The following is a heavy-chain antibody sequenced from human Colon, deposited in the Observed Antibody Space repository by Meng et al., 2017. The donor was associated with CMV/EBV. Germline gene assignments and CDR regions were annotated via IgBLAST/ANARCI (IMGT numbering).Heavy chain of an antibody. Sequence: GESLKISCEASQFTFKNFAMHWARQAPGKGLQWVSTISGSGLTTYYADSVKGRFTVSRDNSEDTLYLQMHSLRAEDTAVYYCAGQDCSSTSCSYHFYHGMDVWGQGTTVTVSS. J-gene: IGHJ6*02. CDR3: AGQDCSSTSCSYHFYHGMDV. V-gene: IGHV3-23*01. D-gene: IGHD2-2*01. CDR2: ISGSGLTT. CDR1: QFTFKNFA.